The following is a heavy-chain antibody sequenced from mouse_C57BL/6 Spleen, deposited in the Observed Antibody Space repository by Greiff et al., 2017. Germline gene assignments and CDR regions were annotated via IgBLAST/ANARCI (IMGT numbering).Heavy chain of an antibody. J-gene: IGHJ1*03. CDR3: ARSPITTVVASSYWYFDV. CDR1: GYTFTSYW. V-gene: IGHV1-53*01. D-gene: IGHD1-1*01. CDR2: INPSNGGT. Sequence: VQLQQSGTELVKPGASVKLSCKASGYTFTSYWMHWVKQRPGQGLEWIGNINPSNGGTNYNEKFKSKATLTVDKSSSTAYMQLSSLTSEDSAVYYCARSPITTVVASSYWYFDVWGTGTTVTVSS.